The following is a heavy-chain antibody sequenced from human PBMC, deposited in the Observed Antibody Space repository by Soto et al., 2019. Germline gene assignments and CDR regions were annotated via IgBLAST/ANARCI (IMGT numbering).Heavy chain of an antibody. V-gene: IGHV1-18*01. CDR3: ARDQGPLPPHWAGMDV. Sequence: ASVKVSCKASGYTFTSYGISWVRQAPGQGLEWMGWISAYNGNTNYAQKLQGRVTMTTDTSTSTAYVELRSLRSDDTAVYYCARDQGPLPPHWAGMDVWGQGTTVTVSS. D-gene: IGHD7-27*01. CDR1: GYTFTSYG. CDR2: ISAYNGNT. J-gene: IGHJ6*02.